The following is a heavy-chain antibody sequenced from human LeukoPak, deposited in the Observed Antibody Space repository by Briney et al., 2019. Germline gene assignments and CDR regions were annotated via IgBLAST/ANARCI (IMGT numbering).Heavy chain of an antibody. D-gene: IGHD3-16*01. Sequence: PGGSLRLSCAASGFTFSSYGMNWVRQAPGKGLEWVSSISGSGLNTYYADSVKGRITISRDNAENTLYLQMNNLRPDDTAFYFCVKEGVEYSYSYGDYWGQGTLVTVSS. V-gene: IGHV3-23*01. CDR3: VKEGVEYSYSYGDY. J-gene: IGHJ4*02. CDR1: GFTFSSYG. CDR2: ISGSGLNT.